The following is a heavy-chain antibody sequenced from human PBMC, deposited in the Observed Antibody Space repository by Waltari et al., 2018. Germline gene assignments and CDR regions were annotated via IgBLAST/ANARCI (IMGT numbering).Heavy chain of an antibody. V-gene: IGHV3-21*01. CDR2: ISSSSSYI. Sequence: EVQLVESGGGLVKPGGSLRLSCAASGFTFSSYSMNWVRQAPGKGLGWVSSISSSSSYIYYADSVKGRFTISRDNAKNSLYLQMNSLRAEDTAVYYCASRSGGVGDYWGQGTLVTVSS. D-gene: IGHD6-25*01. CDR1: GFTFSSYS. J-gene: IGHJ4*02. CDR3: ASRSGGVGDY.